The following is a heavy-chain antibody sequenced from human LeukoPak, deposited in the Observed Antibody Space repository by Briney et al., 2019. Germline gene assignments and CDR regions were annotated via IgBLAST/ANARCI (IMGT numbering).Heavy chain of an antibody. CDR2: IYPGDSDT. Sequence: GESLKISCKGSGYSFTSYWIGWVRQMPGKGLEWMGIIYPGDSDTRYSPSFQGQVTISADKSISTAYLQWSSLKASDTAMYYYARLPSPYSGSYNYFDYWGRGTLVTVSS. D-gene: IGHD1-26*01. CDR3: ARLPSPYSGSYNYFDY. CDR1: GYSFTSYW. V-gene: IGHV5-51*01. J-gene: IGHJ4*02.